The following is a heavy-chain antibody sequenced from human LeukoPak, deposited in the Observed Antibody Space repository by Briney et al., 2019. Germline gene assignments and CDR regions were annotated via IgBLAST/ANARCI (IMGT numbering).Heavy chain of an antibody. D-gene: IGHD2-8*01. J-gene: IGHJ4*02. CDR2: ISWNSGSI. CDR3: AKGTTRWGVLMVPLEY. Sequence: GRSLRLSCAASGFTFDDYAMHWVRRAPGKGLEWVSGISWNSGSIGYADSVKGRFTISRDNAKNSLYLQMNSLRAEDTALYYCAKGTTRWGVLMVPLEYWGQGTLVTVSS. V-gene: IGHV3-9*01. CDR1: GFTFDDYA.